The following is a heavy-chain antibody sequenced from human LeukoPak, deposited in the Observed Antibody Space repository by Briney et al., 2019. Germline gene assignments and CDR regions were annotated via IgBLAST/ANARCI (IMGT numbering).Heavy chain of an antibody. D-gene: IGHD4-17*01. Sequence: SETLSLTCTVSGGSISSSSYYWGWIRQAPGKVLEWIGTIYYSGSTYYNPSLKSRVTISVDTSKNQFSLKLSSVTAADTAVYYCARLSTVTTSFDYWGQGTLVTVSS. CDR1: GGSISSSSYY. J-gene: IGHJ4*02. CDR3: ARLSTVTTSFDY. V-gene: IGHV4-39*07. CDR2: IYYSGST.